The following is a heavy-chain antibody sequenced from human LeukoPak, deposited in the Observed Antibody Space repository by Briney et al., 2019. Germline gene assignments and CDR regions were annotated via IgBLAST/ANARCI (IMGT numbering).Heavy chain of an antibody. D-gene: IGHD4-17*01. CDR2: IRSGGGGT. V-gene: IGHV3-23*01. J-gene: IGHJ3*02. CDR1: GFTFSNYA. CDR3: ARDPNGDYVGAFEM. Sequence: GGSLRLSCAASGFTFSNYAMIWVRQAPGRGLEWVSAIRSGGGGTLYADSVKGRFTISRDNSKNTLFLQMNNMRAEDTAAYYCARDPNGDYVGAFEMWGPGTKVTAS.